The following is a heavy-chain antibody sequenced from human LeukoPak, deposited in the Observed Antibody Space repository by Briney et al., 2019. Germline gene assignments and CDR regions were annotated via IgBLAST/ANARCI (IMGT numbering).Heavy chain of an antibody. Sequence: SETLSLTCTVSGGSLSSSSYYWGWIRQPPRKGLEWIGSIYYSGRTYYNPSLKRPVTISVHTSKTQFSLKLSSVTAADTAVYYCASLRTVRGVSWGQGTLVTVSS. J-gene: IGHJ4*02. CDR2: IYYSGRT. CDR3: ASLRTVRGVS. D-gene: IGHD3-10*01. V-gene: IGHV4-39*01. CDR1: GGSLSSSSYY.